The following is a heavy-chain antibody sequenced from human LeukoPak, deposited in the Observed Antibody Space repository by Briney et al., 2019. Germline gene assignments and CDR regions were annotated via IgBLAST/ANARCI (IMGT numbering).Heavy chain of an antibody. V-gene: IGHV3-23*01. CDR1: GFTFSSYA. CDR3: AKPVSVWSGRAI. CDR2: ISGSGGST. Sequence: HTGGSLRLSRAASGFTFSSYALSWVRQAPGKGLEWVSAISGSGGSTYYADSVKGRFTISRDNSKNTLYLQMNSLRAEDTAVYYCAKPVSVWSGRAIWGQVTMVTVPS. D-gene: IGHD2-21*01. J-gene: IGHJ3*02.